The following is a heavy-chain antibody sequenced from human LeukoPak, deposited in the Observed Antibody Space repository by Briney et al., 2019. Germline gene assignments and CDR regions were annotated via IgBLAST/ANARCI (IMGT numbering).Heavy chain of an antibody. CDR3: ASPLPGSSSWYDYYYGMDV. CDR2: ISGSGGST. CDR1: GFTFSSYA. V-gene: IGHV3-23*01. D-gene: IGHD6-13*01. J-gene: IGHJ6*02. Sequence: GGSLRLSCAASGFTFSSYAMSWVRQAPGKGLEWVSAISGSGGSTYYADSVKGRFTISRDNSKNTLYLQMNSLRAEDTAVYYCASPLPGSSSWYDYYYGMDVWGQGTTATVSS.